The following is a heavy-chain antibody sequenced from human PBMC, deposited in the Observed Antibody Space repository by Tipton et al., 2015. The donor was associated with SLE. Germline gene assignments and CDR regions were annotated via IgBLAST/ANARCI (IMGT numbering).Heavy chain of an antibody. D-gene: IGHD6-13*01. CDR3: ARSLYKQLTFEFFHH. CDR2: INHSGST. Sequence: TLSLTCAVYGGSFSGYYWSWIRQPPGKGLEWIGEINHSGSTKFNPSLKSRVTISIDTSKNQFSLNLSSVTAADTAVYYCARSLYKQLTFEFFHHWGQGTLVTVSS. V-gene: IGHV4-34*01. J-gene: IGHJ1*01. CDR1: GGSFSGYY.